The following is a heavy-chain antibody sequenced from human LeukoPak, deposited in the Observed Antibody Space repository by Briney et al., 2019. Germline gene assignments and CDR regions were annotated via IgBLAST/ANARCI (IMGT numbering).Heavy chain of an antibody. V-gene: IGHV3-33*01. CDR1: GFTFSSYG. CDR3: ARAGYSSSWYVDY. Sequence: SCKASGFTFSSYGMHWVRQAPGKGLEWVAVIWYDGSNKYYADSVKGRFTISRDNSKNTLYLQMDSLRAEDTAVYYCARAGYSSSWYVDYWGQGTLVTVSS. D-gene: IGHD6-13*01. J-gene: IGHJ4*02. CDR2: IWYDGSNK.